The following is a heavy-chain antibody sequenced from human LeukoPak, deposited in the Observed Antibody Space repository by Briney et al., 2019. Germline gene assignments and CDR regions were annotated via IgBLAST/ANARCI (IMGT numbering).Heavy chain of an antibody. J-gene: IGHJ5*02. CDR1: GYTFTDYY. Sequence: ASVKVSCKASGYTFTDYYMHWVRQAPGQGLEWVGWVNPNSGGTNYGQKFQGRVTMTRDTSISTAYMELSRLRSDDTAVYYCARDYRIAIFGVVIPVGFVPWGQGTLVTVSS. CDR2: VNPNSGGT. V-gene: IGHV1-2*02. CDR3: ARDYRIAIFGVVIPVGFVP. D-gene: IGHD3-3*01.